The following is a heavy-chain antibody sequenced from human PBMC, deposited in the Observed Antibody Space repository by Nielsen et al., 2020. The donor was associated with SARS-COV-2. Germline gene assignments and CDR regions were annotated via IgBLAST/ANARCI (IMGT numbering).Heavy chain of an antibody. V-gene: IGHV3-11*04. CDR3: ARDVSGLAPDPKRLDI. CDR2: IGGNGRNI. Sequence: WIRQPPGKALEWLSYIGGNGRNIFYADSVKGRFTISRDNSKNTVYLQMNSLGADDTALYYCARDVSGLAPDPKRLDIWGQGTMVTVSS. D-gene: IGHD3-3*01. J-gene: IGHJ3*02.